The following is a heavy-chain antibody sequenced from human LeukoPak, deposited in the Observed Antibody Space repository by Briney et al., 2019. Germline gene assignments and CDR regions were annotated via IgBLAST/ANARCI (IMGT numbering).Heavy chain of an antibody. Sequence: PSETLSLTFTVSGGSISPYYWSWIRQPPGKGLEWIGYIYYSGTTNYNPSLKSRVTMSVDTSNNHLSLRLTSVTAAGTALYYCARHSYNYYGLDVWGQGTTITVSS. CDR1: GGSISPYY. CDR2: IYYSGTT. CDR3: ARHSYNYYGLDV. V-gene: IGHV4-59*08. J-gene: IGHJ6*02.